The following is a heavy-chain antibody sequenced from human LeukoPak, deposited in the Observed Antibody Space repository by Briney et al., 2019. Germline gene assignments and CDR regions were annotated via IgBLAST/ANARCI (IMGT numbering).Heavy chain of an antibody. CDR2: TYYRSKWYN. D-gene: IGHD1-26*01. V-gene: IGHV6-1*01. CDR3: ARVSYSDPSYYYYGMDV. Sequence: SQTLSLTCAISGDSVSSNSAAWNWIRQSPSRGLEWLGRTYYRSKWYNNYAVSVKSRITINPDTSKNQFSLQLNSVTPEDTAVYYCARVSYSDPSYYYYGMDVWGQGTTVTVSS. J-gene: IGHJ6*02. CDR1: GDSVSSNSAA.